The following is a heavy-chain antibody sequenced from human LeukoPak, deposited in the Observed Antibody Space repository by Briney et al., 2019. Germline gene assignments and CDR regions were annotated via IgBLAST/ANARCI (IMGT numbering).Heavy chain of an antibody. CDR3: AQGGHDFNPFYC. D-gene: IGHD2-21*02. Sequence: GGSLRLSCAASGFTFTTYAMGWVRQAPGEGLEWVSSIKGGGGDPFYADSVRDRFTISRDKSKNTLYLQLNSLRVEDTAVYFCAQGGHDFNPFYCWGQGTLVTVSS. CDR1: GFTFTTYA. V-gene: IGHV3-23*01. CDR2: IKGGGGDP. J-gene: IGHJ4*02.